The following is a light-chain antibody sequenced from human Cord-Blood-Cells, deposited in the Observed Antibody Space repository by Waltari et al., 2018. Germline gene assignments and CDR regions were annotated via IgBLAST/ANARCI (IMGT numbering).Light chain of an antibody. CDR2: ENN. CDR1: RSHIWNTY. Sequence: QSVLTHPPSVSAAPGPKVTISSPGSRSHIWNTYVSWYQQLPGTAPKLLIYENNKRPSGIPDRFSGSKSGTSATLGITGLQTGDEADYYCGTWDSSLSAYVFGTGTKVTVL. V-gene: IGLV1-51*02. J-gene: IGLJ1*01. CDR3: GTWDSSLSAYV.